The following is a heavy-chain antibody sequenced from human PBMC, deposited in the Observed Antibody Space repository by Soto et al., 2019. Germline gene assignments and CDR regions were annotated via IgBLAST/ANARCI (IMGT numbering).Heavy chain of an antibody. V-gene: IGHV4-30-4*01. CDR3: AGVGSGYYYITDY. D-gene: IGHD3-22*01. CDR2: IYYSGST. CDR1: GGSISSGDYY. J-gene: IGHJ4*02. Sequence: PSETLSLTCTVSGGSISSGDYYWSWIRQPPGKGLEWIGYIYYSGSTYYNPSLKSRVTISVDTSKNQFSLKLSSVTAADTAVYYCAGVGSGYYYITDYWGQGTLVTVSS.